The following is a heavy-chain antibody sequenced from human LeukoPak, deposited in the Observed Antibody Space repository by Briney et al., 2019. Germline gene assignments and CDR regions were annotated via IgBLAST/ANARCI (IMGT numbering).Heavy chain of an antibody. CDR3: AKDLVQRGAFDI. V-gene: IGHV3-30*02. CDR1: GFTFSSYG. CDR2: IRYDGSNK. Sequence: WGSLRLSCAASGFTFSSYGMHWVRQAPGKGLGWVAFIRYDGSNKYDADSVKGRFTISRDNSKNTLYLQMNSLRVEDTAVYYCAKDLVQRGAFDIWGQGTMVTVSS. D-gene: IGHD6-6*01. J-gene: IGHJ3*02.